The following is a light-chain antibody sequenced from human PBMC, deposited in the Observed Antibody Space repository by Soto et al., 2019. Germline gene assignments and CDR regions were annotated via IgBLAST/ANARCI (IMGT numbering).Light chain of an antibody. Sequence: QAVVTREPSLTVSQGGTVTLTFGSSTGAVTNGHYPYWFQQKPGQAPRTLIYDTTNRHSWTPARFSGSLLGGKAALTLSGAQPEDEAEYYCLLSYNGPYVFGTGTKVTVL. J-gene: IGLJ1*01. CDR3: LLSYNGPYV. V-gene: IGLV7-46*01. CDR1: TGAVTNGHY. CDR2: DTT.